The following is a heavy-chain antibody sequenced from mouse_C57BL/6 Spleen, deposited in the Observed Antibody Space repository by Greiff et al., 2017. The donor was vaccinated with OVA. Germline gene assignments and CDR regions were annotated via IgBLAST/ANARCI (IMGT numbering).Heavy chain of an antibody. CDR1: GYAFSSYW. CDR2: IYPGDGDT. D-gene: IGHD1-1*01. CDR3: ATITTVVATDY. V-gene: IGHV1-80*01. Sequence: QVQLKQSGAELVKPGASVKISCKASGYAFSSYWMNWVKQRPGKGLEWIGQIYPGDGDTNYNGKFKGKATLTADKSSSTAYMQLSSLTSEDSAVYFCATITTVVATDYWGQGTTLTVSS. J-gene: IGHJ2*01.